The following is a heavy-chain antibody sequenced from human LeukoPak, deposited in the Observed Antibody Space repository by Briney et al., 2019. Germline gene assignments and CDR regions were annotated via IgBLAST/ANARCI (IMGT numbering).Heavy chain of an antibody. D-gene: IGHD6-13*01. CDR2: INHSGST. CDR1: GGSFSGYY. V-gene: IGHV4-34*01. CDR3: AKGRRGSSSSCYGY. J-gene: IGHJ4*02. Sequence: SETLSLTCAVYGGSFSGYYWSWIRQPPGKGLEWIGEINHSGSTNYNPSLKSRVTISVDTSKNQFSLKLSSVTAADTAVYYCAKGRRGSSSSCYGYWGQGTLVTVSS.